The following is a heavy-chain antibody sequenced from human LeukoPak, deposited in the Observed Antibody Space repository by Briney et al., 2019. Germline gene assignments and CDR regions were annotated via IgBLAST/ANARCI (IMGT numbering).Heavy chain of an antibody. CDR2: IYPGDSDT. V-gene: IGHV5-51*01. CDR1: GYSFTNYW. Sequence: GESLKISCKASGYSFTNYWIGWVRQMPGKGLEWMGIIYPGDSDTKYSPSFQGQVTISADKSISTAYLQWSSLKASDTAMYYCARDYCGGNNCPTYYLDNWGQGTLVTVSS. J-gene: IGHJ4*02. CDR3: ARDYCGGNNCPTYYLDN. D-gene: IGHD2-15*01.